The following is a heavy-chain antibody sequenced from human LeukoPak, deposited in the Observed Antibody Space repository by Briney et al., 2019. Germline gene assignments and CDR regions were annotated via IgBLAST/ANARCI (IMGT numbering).Heavy chain of an antibody. V-gene: IGHV1-2*02. J-gene: IGHJ4*02. CDR3: AREGPIVGATHLVDY. Sequence: ASGKVSCKASAYTFTDYYMHWVRQAPGQGLEWMGWINPNSGGTNYAQKFQGRVTMTRDTSISTAYMELSRLRSDDTAVYYCAREGPIVGATHLVDYWGQGTLVTVSS. CDR1: AYTFTDYY. CDR2: INPNSGGT. D-gene: IGHD1-26*01.